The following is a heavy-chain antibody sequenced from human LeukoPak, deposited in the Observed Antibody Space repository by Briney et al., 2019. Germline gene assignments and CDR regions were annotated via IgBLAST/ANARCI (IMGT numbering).Heavy chain of an antibody. Sequence: GGSLRLSCAASGFTFSSYTMNWVRQAPGKGLEWVSPISSSSSYRYYADSVKGRFTSSRDNAKNSVCLQMNSLRAEDTAVYYCARQTGTTVAFDIWGQGTMVTVSS. V-gene: IGHV3-21*01. D-gene: IGHD4-17*01. CDR2: ISSSSSYR. J-gene: IGHJ3*02. CDR3: ARQTGTTVAFDI. CDR1: GFTFSSYT.